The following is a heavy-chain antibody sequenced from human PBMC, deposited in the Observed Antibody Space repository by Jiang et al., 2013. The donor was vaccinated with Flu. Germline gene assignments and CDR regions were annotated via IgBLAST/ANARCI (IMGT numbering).Heavy chain of an antibody. V-gene: IGHV4-39*01. Sequence: PGLVKPSETLSLTCTVSGDSITSSPYSWGWIRQPPGKGLECIGSIFSSGSTYYNPSLKSRVTMSVDTSKNQFSLNLTSVTAADSTVYYCARFIARWDLLPYHGMDVWGQGTTVTVSS. J-gene: IGHJ6*02. CDR3: ARFIARWDLLPYHGMDV. CDR2: IFSSGST. CDR1: GDSITSSPYS. D-gene: IGHD1-26*01.